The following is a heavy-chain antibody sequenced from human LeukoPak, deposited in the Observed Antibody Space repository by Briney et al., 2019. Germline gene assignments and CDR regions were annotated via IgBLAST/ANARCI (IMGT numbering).Heavy chain of an antibody. D-gene: IGHD3-16*01. V-gene: IGHV3-33*08. CDR2: IWYGGSNK. J-gene: IGHJ4*02. Sequence: GRSLRLSCAASGFTFSSYGMHWVRQAPGKGLEWVAVIWYGGSNKYYADSVKGRFTISKDNSKNTLYLQMNSLRAEDTAVYYCATGGLQYFDYWGQGTLVTVSS. CDR3: ATGGLQYFDY. CDR1: GFTFSSYG.